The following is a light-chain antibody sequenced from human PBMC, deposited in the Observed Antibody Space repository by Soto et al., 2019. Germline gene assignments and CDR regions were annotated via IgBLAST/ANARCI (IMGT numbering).Light chain of an antibody. CDR3: MQRIRLPT. CDR1: HNLLHRDGSTN. CDR2: EVS. J-gene: IGKJ1*01. V-gene: IGKV2D-29*01. Sequence: SVMHPTPLSLSVTPRQPASSSCKSSHNLLHRDGSTNLYWYLQKPGQPPQLLIYEVSNPYSGVPDRFSGSGEGTDFTLKISRGEAEDVGVYYFMQRIRLPTFGQVTKVEI.